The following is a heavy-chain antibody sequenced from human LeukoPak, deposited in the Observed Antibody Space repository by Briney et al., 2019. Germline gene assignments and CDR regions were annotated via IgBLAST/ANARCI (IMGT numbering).Heavy chain of an antibody. CDR2: IYYSGST. Sequence: PSETLSLTCTVSGGSISSYYWSWIRQPPGKGLEWIGYIYYSGSTNYNPSLKRRVTISVDTSKNQFSLKLSSVTAADTAVYYCARGGRVVVIPPNLWGRGTLVTVSS. D-gene: IGHD3-22*01. CDR1: GGSISSYY. CDR3: ARGGRVVVIPPNL. V-gene: IGHV4-59*01. J-gene: IGHJ2*01.